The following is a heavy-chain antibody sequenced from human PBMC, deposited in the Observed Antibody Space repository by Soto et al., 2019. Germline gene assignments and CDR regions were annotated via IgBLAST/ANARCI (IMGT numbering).Heavy chain of an antibody. CDR1: GFTFSSYA. CDR2: ISGSGGST. V-gene: IGHV3-23*01. CDR3: AKPVDSSGYLYYFDY. D-gene: IGHD3-22*01. Sequence: GGSLRLSCAASGFTFSSYAISWVRQAPGKGLEWVSAISGSGGSTYYADSVKGRFTISRDNSKNTLYLQMNSLRAEDTAVYYCAKPVDSSGYLYYFDYWGQGTLVTVSS. J-gene: IGHJ4*02.